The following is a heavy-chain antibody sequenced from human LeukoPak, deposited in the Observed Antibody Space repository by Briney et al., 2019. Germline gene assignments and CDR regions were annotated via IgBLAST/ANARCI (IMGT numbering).Heavy chain of an antibody. D-gene: IGHD6-19*01. CDR3: AKARSSGLDY. CDR1: GFTFYSYA. Sequence: GGSLRLSCAASGFTFYSYAMSWVRQAPGKGLEWVSTISGSGGSTYYADSVKGRFTISRDNSKNTLYLQMNSLRAEDTAVYYCAKARSSGLDYWGQGTLVTVSS. CDR2: ISGSGGST. V-gene: IGHV3-23*01. J-gene: IGHJ4*02.